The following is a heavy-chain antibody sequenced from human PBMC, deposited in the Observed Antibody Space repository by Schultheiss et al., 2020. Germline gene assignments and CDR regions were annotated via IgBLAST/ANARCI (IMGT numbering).Heavy chain of an antibody. Sequence: SETLSLTCTVSGGSISSSSYYWGWIRQPPGKGLEWIGEIYHSGSTNYNPSLKSRVTISVDKSKNQFSLKLSSVTAADTAVYYCARGGSGAHRDWGQGTLVTVSS. D-gene: IGHD3-10*01. CDR3: ARGGSGAHRD. J-gene: IGHJ4*02. CDR1: GGSISSSSYY. V-gene: IGHV4-39*07. CDR2: IYHSGST.